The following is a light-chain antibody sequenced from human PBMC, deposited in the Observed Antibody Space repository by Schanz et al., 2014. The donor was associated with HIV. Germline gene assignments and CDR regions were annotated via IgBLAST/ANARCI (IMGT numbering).Light chain of an antibody. CDR1: QSVSSN. Sequence: EIVMTQSPATLSVSPGERATLSCRASQSVSSNLAWYQQKPGQAPRLLIYGASTRATDIPARFSGSGSGTEFTLTISRLEPEDFAVYYCHFFGNSGGTFGGGTKVEIK. CDR2: GAS. V-gene: IGKV3-15*01. CDR3: HFFGNSGGT. J-gene: IGKJ4*01.